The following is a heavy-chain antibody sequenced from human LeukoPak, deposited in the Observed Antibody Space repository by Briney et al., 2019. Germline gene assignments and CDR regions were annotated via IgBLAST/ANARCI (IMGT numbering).Heavy chain of an antibody. CDR2: INSDGSST. CDR3: ARGSSSSHYYYGMDV. D-gene: IGHD6-6*01. CDR1: GFTFSSYW. Sequence: GGSLRLSCAASGFTFSSYWMHWVRQAPGKGLVWVSRINSDGSSTSYADSVKGRFTISRDNAKNTLYLQMNSLRAEDTAVYYCARGSSSSHYYYGMDVWGQGTTVTVSS. V-gene: IGHV3-74*01. J-gene: IGHJ6*02.